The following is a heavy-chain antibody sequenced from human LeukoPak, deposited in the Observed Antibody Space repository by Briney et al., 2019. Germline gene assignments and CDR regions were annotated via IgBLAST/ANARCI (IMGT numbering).Heavy chain of an antibody. CDR3: AKDGGSGSYYNNY. Sequence: QRGGSLRLSCAASGFTFSSCAVSWVRQAPGKGVELVSAISGSGGSTYYADSVKGRFTISRDNSKNTLYLQMNSRRAEDTAVYYCAKDGGSGSYYNNYWGQGTLVTVSS. J-gene: IGHJ4*02. D-gene: IGHD3-10*01. CDR2: ISGSGGST. V-gene: IGHV3-23*01. CDR1: GFTFSSCA.